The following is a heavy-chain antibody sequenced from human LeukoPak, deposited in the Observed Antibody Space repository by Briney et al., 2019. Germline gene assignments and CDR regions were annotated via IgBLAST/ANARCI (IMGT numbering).Heavy chain of an antibody. D-gene: IGHD5-18*01. CDR1: GFTFSSYA. CDR2: ISGSGGST. CDR3: EKASPTRLVDKAMVSN. J-gene: IGHJ4*02. V-gene: IGHV3-23*01. Sequence: GGSLRLSCAVSGFTFSSYAMSWVRQAPGKRLEWVSAISGSGGSTYYADSVKGRFTISRDNSKNTLYLQMNSLRAEDTAVYYCEKASPTRLVDKAMVSNWGQGTLVTVSS.